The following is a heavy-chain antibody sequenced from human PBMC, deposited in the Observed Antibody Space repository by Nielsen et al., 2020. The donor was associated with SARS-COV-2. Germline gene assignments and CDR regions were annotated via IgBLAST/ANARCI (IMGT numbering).Heavy chain of an antibody. D-gene: IGHD3-3*01. CDR3: ARGRVHYDFWSGSNIPCELDY. CDR2: MNPNSGNT. V-gene: IGHV1-8*01. Sequence: ASVKVSCKASGYTFTSYDINWVRQATGQGLEWMGWMNPNSGNTGYAQKFQGRVTMTRNTSISTAYMELSSLRSEDTAVYYCARGRVHYDFWSGSNIPCELDYWGQGTLVTVSS. J-gene: IGHJ4*02. CDR1: GYTFTSYD.